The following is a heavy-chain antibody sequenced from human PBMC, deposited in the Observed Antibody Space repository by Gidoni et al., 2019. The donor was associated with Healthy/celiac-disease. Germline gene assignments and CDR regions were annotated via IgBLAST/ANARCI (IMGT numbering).Heavy chain of an antibody. CDR3: ARVVYDYVWGSYRQPTGHQNYYYYGMDV. CDR2: IYYSGST. Sequence: QVQLQESGPGLVKPSQTLSLTCTVSGGSISSGGYYWSWIRQHPGKGLEWIGYIYYSGSTYYNPSLKSRVTISVDTSKNQFSLKLSSVTAADTAVYYCARVVYDYVWGSYRQPTGHQNYYYYGMDVWGQGTTVTVSS. D-gene: IGHD3-16*02. J-gene: IGHJ6*02. V-gene: IGHV4-31*03. CDR1: GGSISSGGYY.